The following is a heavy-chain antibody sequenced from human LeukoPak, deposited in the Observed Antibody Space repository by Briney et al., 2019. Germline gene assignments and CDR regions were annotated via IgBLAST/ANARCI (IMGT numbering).Heavy chain of an antibody. J-gene: IGHJ4*02. Sequence: GGSLRLSCAASGFTFSSYGMHWVRQAPGEGLEWVAVISYDGSNKYYADSVKGRFTISRDNSKNTLYLQMNSLRAEDTAVYYCAKEGDYGKFDYWGQGTLVTVSS. D-gene: IGHD4-17*01. CDR2: ISYDGSNK. V-gene: IGHV3-30*18. CDR1: GFTFSSYG. CDR3: AKEGDYGKFDY.